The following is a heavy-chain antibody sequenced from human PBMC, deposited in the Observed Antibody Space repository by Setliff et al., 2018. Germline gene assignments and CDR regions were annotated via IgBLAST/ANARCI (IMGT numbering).Heavy chain of an antibody. Sequence: GGSLRLSCAASGFSFNDAWMNWVRQAPGKGLEWVANIKQDGSEKYYVDSVKGRFTISRDNAKNSLYLQMNSLRAEGTALYYCARQATDYWGQGTLVTVSS. J-gene: IGHJ4*02. CDR2: IKQDGSEK. CDR1: GFSFNDAW. V-gene: IGHV3-7*01. CDR3: ARQATDY.